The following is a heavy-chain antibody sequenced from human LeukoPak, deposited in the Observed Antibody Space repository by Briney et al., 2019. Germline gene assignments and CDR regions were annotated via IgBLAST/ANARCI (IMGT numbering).Heavy chain of an antibody. Sequence: ASVKVSCKASGGTFTSYDISWVRQAPGQGLEWMGGIIPICGRANYAQKFQGRVTITTDESTSTDYMELSSLRSEDTAVYYCARVKDGYKYCFDYWGQGALVTVSS. CDR1: GGTFTSYD. V-gene: IGHV1-69*05. J-gene: IGHJ4*02. CDR3: ARVKDGYKYCFDY. CDR2: IIPICGRA. D-gene: IGHD5-24*01.